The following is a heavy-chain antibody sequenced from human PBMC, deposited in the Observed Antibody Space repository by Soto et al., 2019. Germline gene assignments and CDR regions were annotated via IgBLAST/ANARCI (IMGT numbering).Heavy chain of an antibody. CDR1: GYTFTNYG. CDR3: ARDQVGPSPLGY. Sequence: QDQLVQSGAEVKKPGASVKVSCKASGYTFTNYGISWVRQAPGQGLEWMGWISAYNGNTKYAQKFQDRVTMTTDTSTSTAYMELRSLRSDDTAVYYCARDQVGPSPLGYWGQGTLVTVSS. D-gene: IGHD1-26*01. CDR2: ISAYNGNT. J-gene: IGHJ4*02. V-gene: IGHV1-18*01.